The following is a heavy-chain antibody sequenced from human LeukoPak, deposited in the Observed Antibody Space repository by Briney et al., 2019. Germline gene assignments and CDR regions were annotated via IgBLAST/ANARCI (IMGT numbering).Heavy chain of an antibody. Sequence: AGGSLRLSCAASGFTFRNYWMGWVRQAPGKGLEWVANTKPDGSAEYYADSVRGRFTTSRDNANNLLYLQMNRLRAEDTAVYYCAKDYRRAVTTFDYWGQGTLVTVSS. D-gene: IGHD4-17*01. V-gene: IGHV3-7*01. CDR1: GFTFRNYW. CDR3: AKDYRRAVTTFDY. J-gene: IGHJ4*02. CDR2: TKPDGSAE.